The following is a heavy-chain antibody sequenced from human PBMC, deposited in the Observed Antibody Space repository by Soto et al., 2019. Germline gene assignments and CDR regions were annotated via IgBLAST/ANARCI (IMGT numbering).Heavy chain of an antibody. V-gene: IGHV3-21*06. CDR2: ISSTTNYI. J-gene: IGHJ4*02. CDR3: ARESEDLTSNFDY. CDR1: GFTFTRYS. Sequence: LGGSLRLSCAASGFTFTRYSMNGVRQAPGKGLEWVSSISSTTNYIYYGDSMNGRFTISRDKDKYSLYLEMNSLRAEDTAVYYCARESEDLTSNFDYWGQGTLVTVSS.